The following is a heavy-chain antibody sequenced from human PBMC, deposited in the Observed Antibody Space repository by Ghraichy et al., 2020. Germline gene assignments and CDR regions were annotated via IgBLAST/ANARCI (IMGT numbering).Heavy chain of an antibody. CDR2: ISWDGGTT. Sequence: GGSLRLSCAASGFTFDDYTMHWVRQAPGKSLEWVSLISWDGGTTYYTDSVKGRFTISRDNSKNSLYLQMNSLRTEDTALYYCAKGGSSSWFEGPGDYWGQGTLVTVSS. CDR3: AKGGSSSWFEGPGDY. J-gene: IGHJ4*02. D-gene: IGHD6-13*01. V-gene: IGHV3-43*01. CDR1: GFTFDDYT.